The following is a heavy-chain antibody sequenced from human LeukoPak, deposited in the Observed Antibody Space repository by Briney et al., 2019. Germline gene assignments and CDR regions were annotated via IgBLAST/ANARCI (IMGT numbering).Heavy chain of an antibody. V-gene: IGHV4-59*13. CDR1: GGSIGTYY. J-gene: IGHJ6*02. CDR2: IYYSGST. D-gene: IGHD1-1*01. Sequence: PSETLSLTCTVSGGSIGTYYWSWIRQPPGKGLEWIGYIYYSGSTNYNPSLKSRVTISVYTSKNQFSLKLNSVTAADTAVYYCAREGGTYGMDVWGQGTTVTVSS. CDR3: AREGGTYGMDV.